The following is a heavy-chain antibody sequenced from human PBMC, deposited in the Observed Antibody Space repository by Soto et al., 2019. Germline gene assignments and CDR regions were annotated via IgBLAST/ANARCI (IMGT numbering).Heavy chain of an antibody. CDR1: GYTFTSYA. D-gene: IGHD3-3*01. CDR3: ARGGVRFLEWTNWFGP. V-gene: IGHV1-3*01. J-gene: IGHJ5*02. CDR2: INAGNGNT. Sequence: ASVKVSCKASGYTFTSYAMHWVRQAPGQRLEWMGWINAGNGNTKYSQKFQGRVTITRDTSASTAYMELSSLRSEDTAVYYCARGGVRFLEWTNWFGPWGQGTRVTVSS.